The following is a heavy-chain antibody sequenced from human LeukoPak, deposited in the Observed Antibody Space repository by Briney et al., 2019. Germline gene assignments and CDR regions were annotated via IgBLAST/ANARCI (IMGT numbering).Heavy chain of an antibody. CDR2: ISGSGGST. CDR3: AKDIVVVPAANIAAAGNY. V-gene: IGHV3-23*01. CDR1: GFTFSSYA. J-gene: IGHJ4*02. Sequence: PGGSLRLSCAAPGFTFSSYAMSWVRQAPGKGLEWVSAISGSGGSTYYADSVKGRFTISRDNSKNTLYLQMNSLRAEDTAVYYCAKDIVVVPAANIAAAGNYWGQGTLVTVSS. D-gene: IGHD2-2*01.